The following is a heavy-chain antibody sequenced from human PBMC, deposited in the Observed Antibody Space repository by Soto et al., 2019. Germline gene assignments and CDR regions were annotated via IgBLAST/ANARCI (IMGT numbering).Heavy chain of an antibody. V-gene: IGHV3-49*04. J-gene: IGHJ6*02. CDR1: GFTSDDYDYA. Sequence: GGSPRLSCTFSGFTSDDYDYALTWVRQAPGKGLQWLGLIRGSTYGGTTEYAASVKGRFTISRDDSKGITYLQMNSLKTEDTAVYYCSRDGDFYGLDVWGQGTTVTVS. D-gene: IGHD3-3*01. CDR2: IRGSTYGGTT. CDR3: SRDGDFYGLDV.